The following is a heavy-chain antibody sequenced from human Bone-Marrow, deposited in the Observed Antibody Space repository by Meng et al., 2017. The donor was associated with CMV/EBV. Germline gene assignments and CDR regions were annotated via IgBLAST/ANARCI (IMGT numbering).Heavy chain of an antibody. CDR3: ARDPGEGSYGMDV. V-gene: IGHV4-34*01. Sequence: SCAVYGGSFSGYYWSWIRQPPGKGLEWIGEINHSGSTNYNPSLKSRVTISVDTSKNQFSLKLSSVTAADTAVYYCARDPGEGSYGMDVWGRGTAVTVSS. J-gene: IGHJ6*02. D-gene: IGHD1-14*01. CDR1: GGSFSGYY. CDR2: INHSGST.